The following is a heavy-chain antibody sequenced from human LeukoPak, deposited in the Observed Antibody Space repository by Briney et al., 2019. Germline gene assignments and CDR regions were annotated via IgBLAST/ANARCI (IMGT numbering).Heavy chain of an antibody. CDR3: ARVWWELLPVAFDI. Sequence: GGSLRLSCAASGFTFSSYGMHWVRQAPGKGLEWVAFIRYDGSNKYYADSVKGRFTISRDNSKNTLYLQMNSLRAEDTAVYYCARVWWELLPVAFDIWGQGTMVTVSS. CDR2: IRYDGSNK. V-gene: IGHV3-30*02. D-gene: IGHD1-26*01. J-gene: IGHJ3*02. CDR1: GFTFSSYG.